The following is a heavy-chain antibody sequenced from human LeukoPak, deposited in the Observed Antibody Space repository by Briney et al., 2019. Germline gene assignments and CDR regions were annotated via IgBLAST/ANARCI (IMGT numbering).Heavy chain of an antibody. J-gene: IGHJ5*02. Sequence: GASVKVSCKASGYTFTAYYLHWVRQAPGQGLEWMGWINPKSGDTNSAQNFQGRVTMTGDTSINTVYMELNSLTSDDTAIYYCARGGLLYYYSFGSRWGLDPWGQGTLVTISS. D-gene: IGHD3-10*01. CDR1: GYTFTAYY. V-gene: IGHV1-2*02. CDR2: INPKSGDT. CDR3: ARGGLLYYYSFGSRWGLDP.